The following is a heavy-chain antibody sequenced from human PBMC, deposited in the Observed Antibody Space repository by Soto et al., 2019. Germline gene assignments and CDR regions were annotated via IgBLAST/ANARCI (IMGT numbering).Heavy chain of an antibody. V-gene: IGHV3-23*01. CDR3: AKGSSATPEGNTFDP. CDR2: ITGGGIST. J-gene: IGHJ5*02. Sequence: EGQVSESGGGLVQPGESLRLACTASGFTFSSFAMSWVRQAPGRGLEWVSSITGGGISTYFADSVKGRFSISRDNFKNILYLHMDSLRGEDTAISSCAKGSSATPEGNTFDPWGPGTLVTVSP. CDR1: GFTFSSFA.